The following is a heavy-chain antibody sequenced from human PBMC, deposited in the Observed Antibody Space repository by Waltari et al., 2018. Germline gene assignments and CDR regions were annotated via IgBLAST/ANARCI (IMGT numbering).Heavy chain of an antibody. V-gene: IGHV4-39*01. CDR1: GGSIISSNYY. CDR3: ARSLGDPDYFDY. Sequence: QLQLQESGPGLVKPSETLSLTCTVSGGSIISSNYYWGWIRQPPGKGLEWIGSIDNSAITYYNPSLKSRVTISVDTSKHQFSLRLSSVTAADTAVYYCARSLGDPDYFDYWGQGTLVTVSS. CDR2: IDNSAIT. J-gene: IGHJ4*02. D-gene: IGHD2-21*02.